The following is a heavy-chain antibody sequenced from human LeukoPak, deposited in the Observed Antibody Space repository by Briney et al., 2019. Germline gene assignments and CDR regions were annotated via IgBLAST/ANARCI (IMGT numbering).Heavy chain of an antibody. J-gene: IGHJ4*02. V-gene: IGHV3-21*04. CDR1: GFTFSSYS. CDR2: ISSGSSYI. D-gene: IGHD6-13*01. CDR3: ARGPPLIATTSPYYIDF. Sequence: GGSLRLSCAASGFTFSSYSMNWVRQAPGKGLEWVSSISSGSSYIYYVDSVKGRFTISRDNGKNSVYMQMNSLRAEDTAVYYCARGPPLIATTSPYYIDFWGQGTLVTVSS.